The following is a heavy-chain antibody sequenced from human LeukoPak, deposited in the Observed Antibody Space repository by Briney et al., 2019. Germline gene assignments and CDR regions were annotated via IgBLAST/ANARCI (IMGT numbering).Heavy chain of an antibody. V-gene: IGHV3-23*01. CDR1: GFAFSRND. J-gene: IGHJ3*01. Sequence: GGSLRLSCAASGFAFSRNDMFWVRQAPGKGLEWVSCISGSSGATYYADSVRGRFTISRDNSKNTVFLQMNSLRAEDTAIYYCAKGGPGAFDFWGQETMVTVSS. D-gene: IGHD2-15*01. CDR2: ISGSSGAT. CDR3: AKGGPGAFDF.